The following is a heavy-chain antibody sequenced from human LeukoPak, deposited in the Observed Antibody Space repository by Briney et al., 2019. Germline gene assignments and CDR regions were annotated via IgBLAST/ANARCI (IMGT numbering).Heavy chain of an antibody. J-gene: IGHJ3*02. CDR2: IYTSGST. Sequence: SETLSLTCTVSGGSISSYYWSWIRQPAGKGLEWIGRIYTSGSTNYNPSLKSRVTMSVDTSKNQFSLKLSSVTAADTAVYYCAREGSGYVRNEFGRFLVDDAFDIWGQGTMVTVSS. CDR1: GGSISSYY. V-gene: IGHV4-4*07. D-gene: IGHD5-12*01. CDR3: AREGSGYVRNEFGRFLVDDAFDI.